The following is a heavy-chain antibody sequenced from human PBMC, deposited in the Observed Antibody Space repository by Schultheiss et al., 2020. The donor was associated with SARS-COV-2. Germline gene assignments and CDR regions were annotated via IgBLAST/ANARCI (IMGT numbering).Heavy chain of an antibody. CDR1: GFTFSSYA. J-gene: IGHJ3*02. D-gene: IGHD3-22*01. CDR2: ISSNGGST. CDR3: ARDSGVTSYYDNDAFDI. V-gene: IGHV3-64*04. Sequence: LSLTCAASGFTFSSYAMHWVRQAPGKGLEYVSAISSNGGSTYYADSVKGRFTISRDNSKNTLYLQMNSLRAEDTAVYYCARDSGVTSYYDNDAFDIWGQGTMVTVSS.